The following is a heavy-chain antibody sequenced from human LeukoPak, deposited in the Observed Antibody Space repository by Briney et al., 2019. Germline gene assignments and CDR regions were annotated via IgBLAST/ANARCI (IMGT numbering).Heavy chain of an antibody. CDR1: GFTFGSYG. Sequence: GGSLRLSCAASGFTFGSYGMSWVRQAPGKGLEWVSFITPNADRTSYADSVEGRFTISRDNPRNTLYMQMNSLRDEDTALYYCAIMHGYYDGSGYWVQWGQGTLDTVSS. CDR2: ITPNADRT. V-gene: IGHV3-23*01. CDR3: AIMHGYYDGSGYWVQ. D-gene: IGHD3-22*01. J-gene: IGHJ1*01.